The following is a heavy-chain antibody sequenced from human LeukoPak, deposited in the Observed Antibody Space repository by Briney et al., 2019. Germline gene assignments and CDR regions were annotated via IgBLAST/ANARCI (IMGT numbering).Heavy chain of an antibody. Sequence: GASLKISSQGSGYSFTTYWIAWVRQIPGRGLEWMGIIYPGDSHIRYSPSFEGQVTISADKSIGTAYLQWSSLKASDTAMYYCARLAFSYCSGGACSRFDYWGHGTLVTVSS. CDR3: ARLAFSYCSGGACSRFDY. D-gene: IGHD2-15*01. CDR2: IYPGDSHI. CDR1: GYSFTTYW. J-gene: IGHJ4*01. V-gene: IGHV5-51*01.